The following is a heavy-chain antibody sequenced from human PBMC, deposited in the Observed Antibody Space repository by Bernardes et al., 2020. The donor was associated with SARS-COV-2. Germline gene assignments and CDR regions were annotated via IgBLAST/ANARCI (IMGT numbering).Heavy chain of an antibody. Sequence: GWSLSLSCAASGFTFSSYWMHWVRQAPGKGLVWVSRINSDGSSTRYADSVKGRFTISRDNAKNTLYLQMNSLRDDDTAVYYCVKRRAILELWAGNFDYWGQGTLVTVSS. D-gene: IGHD5-18*01. J-gene: IGHJ4*02. CDR3: VKRRAILELWAGNFDY. V-gene: IGHV3-74*01. CDR1: GFTFSSYW. CDR2: INSDGSST.